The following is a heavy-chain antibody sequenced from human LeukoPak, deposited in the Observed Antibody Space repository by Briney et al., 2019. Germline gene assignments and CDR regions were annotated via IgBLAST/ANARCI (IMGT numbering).Heavy chain of an antibody. CDR3: ASDRVC. V-gene: IGHV3-48*04. Sequence: PGGSLRFSCAASGFTFSSYSMNWVRQAPGKGLEWVSYITGSSSTTHYADSVKGRFTISRDNAKNSLYLQMNSLRAEDTAVYFCASDRVCWGQGTLVTVSS. J-gene: IGHJ4*02. CDR1: GFTFSSYS. CDR2: ITGSSSTT.